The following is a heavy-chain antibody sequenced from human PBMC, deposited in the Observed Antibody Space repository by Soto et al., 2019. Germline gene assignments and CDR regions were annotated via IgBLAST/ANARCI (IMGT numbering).Heavy chain of an antibody. Sequence: GGSLRLSCAASGFTFSSYGMHWVRQAPGKRLEWVAVIWYDGSNKYYADSVKGRFTISRDNSKNTLYLQMNSLRAEDTAVYYCARDPHPYGSSGYYFHYWGQGTLVTVSS. CDR2: IWYDGSNK. D-gene: IGHD3-22*01. V-gene: IGHV3-33*01. J-gene: IGHJ4*02. CDR1: GFTFSSYG. CDR3: ARDPHPYGSSGYYFHY.